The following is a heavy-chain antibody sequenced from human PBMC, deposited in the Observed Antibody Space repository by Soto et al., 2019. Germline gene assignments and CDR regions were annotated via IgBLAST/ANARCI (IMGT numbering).Heavy chain of an antibody. CDR3: TREGAVAGFDY. V-gene: IGHV1-69*12. Sequence: QVPLVQSGAEVKQAGSSVKVSCKASGGTFSSYAISWVRQAPGQGLEWMGVIIPIFGTTNYAQKFQGRVMITADESTSSVDMELSSLRSDDTAVYYCTREGAVAGFDYWGQGTLVTVSS. J-gene: IGHJ4*02. CDR1: GGTFSSYA. D-gene: IGHD6-19*01. CDR2: IIPIFGTT.